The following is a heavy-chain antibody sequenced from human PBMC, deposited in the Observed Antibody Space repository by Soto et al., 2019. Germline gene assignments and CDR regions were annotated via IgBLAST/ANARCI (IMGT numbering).Heavy chain of an antibody. Sequence: QVQLVESGGGVVQPGRSLRLSCAASGFTFSSYGMHWVRQAPGKGLEWVAVIWYDGSNKYYADSVKGRFTISRDNSKNTLSLTMNSLRAEDTAGDYCARGGWVDCSSTSCYDYWGQGTLVTVSS. J-gene: IGHJ4*02. CDR3: ARGGWVDCSSTSCYDY. D-gene: IGHD2-2*01. CDR1: GFTFSSYG. CDR2: IWYDGSNK. V-gene: IGHV3-33*01.